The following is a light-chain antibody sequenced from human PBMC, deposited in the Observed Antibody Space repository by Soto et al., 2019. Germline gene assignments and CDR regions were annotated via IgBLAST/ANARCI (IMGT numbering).Light chain of an antibody. CDR3: QQYNRRPRA. CDR2: GAS. V-gene: IGKV3-15*01. J-gene: IGKJ1*01. Sequence: EIVMTQSPATLSLSPGERATLSCRASQSVDSNLAWYQQKPGQAPRLLIYGASTRATGIPARFSGSGSGTDFTLTISSLQSEDFAVYYCQQYNRRPRAFGQGTKVEIK. CDR1: QSVDSN.